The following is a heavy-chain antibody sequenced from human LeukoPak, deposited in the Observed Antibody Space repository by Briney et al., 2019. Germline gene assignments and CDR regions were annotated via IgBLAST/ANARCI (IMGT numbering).Heavy chain of an antibody. J-gene: IGHJ4*02. Sequence: PSETLSLTCTVSGGSISSSSYYWGWIRQPPGKGLEWIGSIYYSGSTYYNPSLKSRVTISVDTSKNQFSLKLSSVTAADTAVYYCARRGSRVVEKTIGKIDYWGQGTLVTVSS. V-gene: IGHV4-39*07. CDR2: IYYSGST. CDR3: ARRGSRVVEKTIGKIDY. D-gene: IGHD2/OR15-2a*01. CDR1: GGSISSSSYY.